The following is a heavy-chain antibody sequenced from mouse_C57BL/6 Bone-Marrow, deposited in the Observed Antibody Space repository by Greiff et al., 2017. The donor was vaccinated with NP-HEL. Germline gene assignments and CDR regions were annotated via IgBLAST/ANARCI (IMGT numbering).Heavy chain of an antibody. D-gene: IGHD1-1*01. V-gene: IGHV1-15*01. J-gene: IGHJ1*03. CDR2: IDPETGGT. Sequence: QVQLQQSGAELVRPGASVTLSCKASGYTFTDYEMHWVKQTPVHGLEWIGAIDPETGGTAYNQKFKGKAILTADKSSSTAYMELRSLSSEDSAVYYCTGPSSPYWYFDVGGTGTTVTVSS. CDR3: TGPSSPYWYFDV. CDR1: GYTFTDYE.